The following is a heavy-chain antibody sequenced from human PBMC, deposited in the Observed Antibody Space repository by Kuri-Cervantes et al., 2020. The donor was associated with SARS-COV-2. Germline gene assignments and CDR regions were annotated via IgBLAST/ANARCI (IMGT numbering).Heavy chain of an antibody. V-gene: IGHV1-3*01. CDR3: AKGSYYDSSGSNYYYYGMDV. D-gene: IGHD3-22*01. Sequence: ASVKVSCKASGYTFTSYAMHWVRQAPGQGLEWMGWINAGNGNTKYSQKFQGRVTITRDTSASTAYMELSSLRSEDTAVYYCAKGSYYDSSGSNYYYYGMDVWGQGTTVTVSS. CDR1: GYTFTSYA. CDR2: INAGNGNT. J-gene: IGHJ6*02.